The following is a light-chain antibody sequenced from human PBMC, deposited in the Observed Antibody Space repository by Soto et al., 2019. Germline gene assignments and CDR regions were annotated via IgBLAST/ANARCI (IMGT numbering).Light chain of an antibody. CDR1: QSVSSSY. CDR3: QQYGSSEWT. V-gene: IGKV3-20*01. J-gene: IGKJ1*01. Sequence: EIVLTQSPGTLSLSQGERATLSCRASQSVSSSYLAWYQQKPGRAPRLLIYGASSRATGIPDRFSGSGSGTDFTLTISRLEPEDFAVYYCQQYGSSEWTFGQGTKVDIK. CDR2: GAS.